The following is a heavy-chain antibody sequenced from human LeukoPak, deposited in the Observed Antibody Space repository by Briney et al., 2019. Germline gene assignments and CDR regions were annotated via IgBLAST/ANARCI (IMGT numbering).Heavy chain of an antibody. D-gene: IGHD2/OR15-2a*01. Sequence: ASVKVSCKASGYTFTGYYMHWVRQAPGQGLEWMGWINPNSGGTNYAQKFHGRGTITRYPSISPAYMEISRLRADETPGCYCVGCLWTARGGLVSAFDYWGQETVVTVSS. CDR2: INPNSGGT. V-gene: IGHV1-2*02. CDR1: GYTFTGYY. CDR3: VGCLWTARGGLVSAFDY. J-gene: IGHJ4*02.